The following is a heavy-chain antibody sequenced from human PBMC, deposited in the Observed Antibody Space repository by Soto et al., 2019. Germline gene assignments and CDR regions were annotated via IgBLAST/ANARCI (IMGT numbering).Heavy chain of an antibody. CDR1: GFTFSSYS. J-gene: IGHJ4*02. Sequence: GGSLRLSCAASGFTFSSYSMNWVRQAPGKGLEGVSSISSSSGYIYYADSVKGRFTISRDNAKNSLYLQMNSLRAEDTAVYYCARVKLGYCISTSCYHDYWGQGTLVTVSS. CDR2: ISSSSGYI. D-gene: IGHD2-2*01. V-gene: IGHV3-21*01. CDR3: ARVKLGYCISTSCYHDY.